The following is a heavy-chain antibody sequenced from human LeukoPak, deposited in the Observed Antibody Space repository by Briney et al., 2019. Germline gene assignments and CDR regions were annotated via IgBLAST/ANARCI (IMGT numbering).Heavy chain of an antibody. CDR1: GFSFNNYA. Sequence: GGSLRLSCAASGFSFNNYAMSWVRQAPGKGLEWVSCITASGGSTYYSDSVDGRFIISRDNSKNTLYLQMSSLRADDTALYYCAKDRAYGSGNYEFDYWGQGTLVTVSS. CDR2: ITASGGST. V-gene: IGHV3-23*01. J-gene: IGHJ4*02. CDR3: AKDRAYGSGNYEFDY. D-gene: IGHD3-10*01.